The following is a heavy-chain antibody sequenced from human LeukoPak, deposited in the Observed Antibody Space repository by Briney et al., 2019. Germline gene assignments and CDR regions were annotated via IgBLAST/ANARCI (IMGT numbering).Heavy chain of an antibody. D-gene: IGHD3-10*01. CDR3: ASQFGESGVGLGY. Sequence: ASVKVSCKASGYTFTSYGISWVRQAPGQGLEGMGWISAYNCNTNYAQNLQGRFTMPSDTPTSTAYMELRSLRSDDTAVYYCASQFGESGVGLGYWGQGTLVTVSS. CDR2: ISAYNCNT. CDR1: GYTFTSYG. J-gene: IGHJ4*02. V-gene: IGHV1-18*01.